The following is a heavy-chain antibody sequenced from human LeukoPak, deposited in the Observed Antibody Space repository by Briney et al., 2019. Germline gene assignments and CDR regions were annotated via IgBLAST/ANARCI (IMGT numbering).Heavy chain of an antibody. V-gene: IGHV4-39*07. D-gene: IGHD1-1*01. Sequence: PSETLSLTCTVSGGSITSSSYYWDWIRQPPGKGLEWIGSIYYSGSTYYNSSLKSRVTISVDTSKNQFSLKLNSVTAADTAVYYCARDINWNPPLLDCWGQGALVTVSS. CDR2: IYYSGST. CDR3: ARDINWNPPLLDC. J-gene: IGHJ4*02. CDR1: GGSITSSSYY.